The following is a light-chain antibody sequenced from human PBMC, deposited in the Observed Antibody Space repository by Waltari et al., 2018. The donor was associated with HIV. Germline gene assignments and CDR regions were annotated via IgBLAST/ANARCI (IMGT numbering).Light chain of an antibody. CDR3: GTWDDSLNGWGV. CDR1: GSYIGNQP. Sequence: QSVLTQPPPASGAPGPTVTISCPGTGSYIGNQPVHWYTQPPGTAPKPRIYSNNQRPSGVPDRFSGSKSGTSASLAISGLQSEDQADYYCGTWDDSLNGWGVFGGGTKLTVL. J-gene: IGLJ2*01. CDR2: SNN. V-gene: IGLV1-44*01.